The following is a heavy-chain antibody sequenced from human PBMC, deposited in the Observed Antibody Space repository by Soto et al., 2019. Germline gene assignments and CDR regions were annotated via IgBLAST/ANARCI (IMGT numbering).Heavy chain of an antibody. V-gene: IGHV1-69*06. CDR3: ARGGSGYDYYYYGMDV. D-gene: IGHD5-12*01. CDR1: GGTFSSYA. CDR2: IIPIFGTA. Sequence: SVKVSCKASGGTFSSYAISWVRQAPGQGLEWMGGIIPIFGTANYAQKFQGRVTITADKSTSTAYMELSSLRSEDTAVYYCARGGSGYDYYYYGMDVWGQGTTATVS. J-gene: IGHJ6*02.